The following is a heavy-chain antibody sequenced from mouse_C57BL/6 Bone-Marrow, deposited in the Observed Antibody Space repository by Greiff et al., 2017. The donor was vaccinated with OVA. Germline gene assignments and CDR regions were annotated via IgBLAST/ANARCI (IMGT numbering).Heavy chain of an antibody. Sequence: EVQVVESGGDLVKPGGSLKLSCAASGFTFSSYGMSWVRQTPDKRLEWVATISSGGSYNYYPDSVKGRFTISRDNAKNTLYLQMSSLKSEDTAMYYCARSFITTVVAPYYWGQGTTLTVSS. V-gene: IGHV5-6*01. CDR3: ARSFITTVVAPYY. J-gene: IGHJ2*01. CDR2: ISSGGSYN. CDR1: GFTFSSYG. D-gene: IGHD1-1*01.